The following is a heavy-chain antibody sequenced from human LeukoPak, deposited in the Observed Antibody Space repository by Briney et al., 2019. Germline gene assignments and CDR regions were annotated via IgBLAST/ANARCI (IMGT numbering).Heavy chain of an antibody. Sequence: GGSLRLSCAASGFTFSNAWMSWVRQAPGKGLEWVGRIKSKTDGGTTDYAAPVKGRFTISRDDSKNTLYLQMNSLKTEDTAMYYCTTSSSGYAFDYWGQGTLVTVSS. D-gene: IGHD3-16*01. V-gene: IGHV3-15*01. CDR3: TTSSSGYAFDY. J-gene: IGHJ4*02. CDR2: IKSKTDGGTT. CDR1: GFTFSNAW.